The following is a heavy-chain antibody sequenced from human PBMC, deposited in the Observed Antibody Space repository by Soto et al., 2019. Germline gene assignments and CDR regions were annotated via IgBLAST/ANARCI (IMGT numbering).Heavy chain of an antibody. V-gene: IGHV4-34*01. Sequence: SPTLSLTCAVYGGSFSGYYWSWIRQPPGKGVEWIGEINHSGSTNYNPSLKSRVTISVDTSKNQFSLKLSSVTAADTAVYYCARNYDFWSGYPPKYYYMDVWGKGTTVTVSS. J-gene: IGHJ6*03. D-gene: IGHD3-3*01. CDR3: ARNYDFWSGYPPKYYYMDV. CDR2: INHSGST. CDR1: GGSFSGYY.